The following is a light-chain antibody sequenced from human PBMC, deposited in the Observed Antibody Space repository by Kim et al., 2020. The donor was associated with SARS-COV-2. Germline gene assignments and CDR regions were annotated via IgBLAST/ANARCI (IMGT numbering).Light chain of an antibody. CDR1: SGHRTYA. CDR2: IKSDGTY. CDR3: QTWGTGIVV. J-gene: IGLJ2*01. Sequence: VKLTCTLSSGHRTYAIAWHQQQPEKGPRFLLNIKSDGTYNKGDGIPDRFSGSSSGAERHLTISSLQSEDEADYYCQTWGTGIVVFGGGTQLTVL. V-gene: IGLV4-69*02.